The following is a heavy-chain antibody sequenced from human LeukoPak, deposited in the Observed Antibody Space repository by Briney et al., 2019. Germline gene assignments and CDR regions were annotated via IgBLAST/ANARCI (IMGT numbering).Heavy chain of an antibody. CDR3: TREGSGIPGYFDY. D-gene: IGHD3-10*01. CDR2: TYYRSKWYN. Sequence: SQTLSLTCAISGDSVSSNNVAWNWIRQSPSRSLEWLGRTYYRSKWYNQYAVSVKGRVTVNPDTSKNQFSLQVNSVTPEDTAVYYCTREGSGIPGYFDYWGQGTLVIVSS. V-gene: IGHV6-1*01. J-gene: IGHJ4*02. CDR1: GDSVSSNNVA.